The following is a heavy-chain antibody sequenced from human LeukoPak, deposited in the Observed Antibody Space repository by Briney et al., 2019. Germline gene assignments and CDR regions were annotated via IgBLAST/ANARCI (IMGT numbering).Heavy chain of an antibody. CDR2: IYYSGST. V-gene: IGHV4-39*01. CDR3: ARRPGGDAFDD. D-gene: IGHD1-26*01. Sequence: SETLSLTCTVSGGSISSSSYYWGWIRQPPGKGLEWIGSIYYSGSTYYNPSLKSRVTISVDTSKNQFSLKLSSVTAADTAVYYCARRPGGDAFDDGGRGRMLTVAS. CDR1: GGSISSSSYY. J-gene: IGHJ3*01.